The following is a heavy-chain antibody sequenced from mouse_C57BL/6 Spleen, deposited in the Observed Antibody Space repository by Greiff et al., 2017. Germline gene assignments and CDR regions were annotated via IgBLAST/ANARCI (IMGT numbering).Heavy chain of an antibody. Sequence: QVQLQQSGAELVKPGASVKMSCKASGYTFTSYWITWVKQRPGQGLEWIGDIYPGSGSTNYNEKFKSKATLTVDTSSSTAYMQLSSLTSEDSAVYYCARDGSSYWYLDVWGTGTTVTVSS. D-gene: IGHD1-1*01. CDR3: ARDGSSYWYLDV. CDR2: IYPGSGST. CDR1: GYTFTSYW. V-gene: IGHV1-55*01. J-gene: IGHJ1*03.